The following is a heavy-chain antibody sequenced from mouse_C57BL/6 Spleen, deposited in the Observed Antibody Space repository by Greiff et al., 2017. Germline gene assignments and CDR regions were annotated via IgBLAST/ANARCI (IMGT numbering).Heavy chain of an antibody. CDR2: IYPGSGST. CDR1: GYTFTSYW. J-gene: IGHJ2*01. D-gene: IGHD1-1*01. V-gene: IGHV1-55*01. Sequence: QVQLQQPGAELVKPGASVKMSCKASGYTFTSYWITWVKQRPGQGLEWIGDIYPGSGSTNYNEKFKSKATLTVDTSSSTAYMQLSSLTSEDSAVYCCARGEDYGSSSGYWGQGTTLTVSS. CDR3: ARGEDYGSSSGY.